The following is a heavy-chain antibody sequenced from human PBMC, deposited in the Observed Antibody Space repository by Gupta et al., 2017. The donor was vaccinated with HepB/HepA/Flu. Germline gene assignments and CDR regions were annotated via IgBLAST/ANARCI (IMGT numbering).Heavy chain of an antibody. V-gene: IGHV3-21*01. J-gene: IGHJ5*02. D-gene: IGHD3-3*01. CDR2: IDSSGNYM. Sequence: QLVESGGGLVKPGGSLRLSCAASGFTVTTYAMNWVRQAPGKGLEGVSSIDSSGNYMYYADSVKGRFTSSRDSANNSVYLHMNSLRAGDTAVYDGARAGFDSWSNNWFDTWGKGTLGTVSS. CDR1: GFTVTTYA. CDR3: ARAGFDSWSNNWFDT.